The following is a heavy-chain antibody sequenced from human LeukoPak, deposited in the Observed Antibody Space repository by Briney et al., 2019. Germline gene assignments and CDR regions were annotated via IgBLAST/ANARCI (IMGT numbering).Heavy chain of an antibody. CDR1: GGSISSSSYY. CDR3: AGAYDFWSGYTGY. CDR2: IYYSGST. D-gene: IGHD3-3*01. V-gene: IGHV4-39*01. Sequence: PSETLSLTCTVSGGSISSSSYYWGWIRQPPGKGLEWIGSIYYSGSTYYNPSLKSRVTISVDTSKNQFSLKLSSVTAADTAVYYCAGAYDFWSGYTGYWGQGTLVTVSS. J-gene: IGHJ4*02.